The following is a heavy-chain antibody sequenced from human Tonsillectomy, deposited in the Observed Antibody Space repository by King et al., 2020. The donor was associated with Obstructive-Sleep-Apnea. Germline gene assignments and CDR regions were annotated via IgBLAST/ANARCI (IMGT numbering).Heavy chain of an antibody. D-gene: IGHD6-19*01. V-gene: IGHV3-53*04. Sequence: VQLVQSGGGLVQPGGSLRLSCAASGFTVSSNYMSWVRQAPGKGLEWVSVIYSGGSTYYADSAKGRFTISRHNSKNTLYLQMNSLRAEDTAVYYCARDPSSGLYWYFDLWGRGTLVTVSS. CDR3: ARDPSSGLYWYFDL. CDR2: IYSGGST. J-gene: IGHJ2*01. CDR1: GFTVSSNY.